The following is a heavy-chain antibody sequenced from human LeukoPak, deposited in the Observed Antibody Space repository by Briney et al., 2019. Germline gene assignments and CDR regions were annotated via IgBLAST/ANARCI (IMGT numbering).Heavy chain of an antibody. CDR3: ARDRGGVGATYYFDY. V-gene: IGHV4-38-2*02. J-gene: IGHJ4*02. CDR1: GYSISSGYY. CDR2: IYHSGST. Sequence: SETLSLTCTVSGYSISSGYYWGWIRQPPGKGLEWIGSIYHSGSTYYNPSLKSRVTISVDTSKNQFSLKLSSVTAADTAVYYCARDRGGVGATYYFDYWGQGTLVTVSS. D-gene: IGHD1-26*01.